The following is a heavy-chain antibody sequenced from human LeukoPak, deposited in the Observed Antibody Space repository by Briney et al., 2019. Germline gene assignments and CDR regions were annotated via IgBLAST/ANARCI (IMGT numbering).Heavy chain of an antibody. J-gene: IGHJ6*02. CDR3: ARYADFWSGYHYYYYGMDV. CDR1: GYTFTSYD. CDR2: MNPNSGNT. D-gene: IGHD3-3*01. V-gene: IGHV1-8*01. Sequence: ASVKVSFKASGYTFTSYDINWVRQATGQGLEWMGWMNPNSGNTGYAQKFQGRVTMTRNTSISTAYMELSSLRSEDTAVYYCARYADFWSGYHYYYYGMDVWGQGTTVTVSS.